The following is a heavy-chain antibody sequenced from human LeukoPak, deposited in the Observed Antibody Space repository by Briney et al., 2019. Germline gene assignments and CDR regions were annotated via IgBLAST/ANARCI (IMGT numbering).Heavy chain of an antibody. V-gene: IGHV3-23*01. CDR3: AKDQGYYGSGSYKEYFQH. CDR2: ISGSGDST. Sequence: GGSLGLSCAASGFTFSSYAMTWVRQAPGKGLEWVSAISGSGDSTYYADSVKGRFTTSRDNSKNTLYLQMNSLRADDTAVYYCAKDQGYYGSGSYKEYFQHWGQGTLVTVSS. CDR1: GFTFSSYA. J-gene: IGHJ1*01. D-gene: IGHD3-10*01.